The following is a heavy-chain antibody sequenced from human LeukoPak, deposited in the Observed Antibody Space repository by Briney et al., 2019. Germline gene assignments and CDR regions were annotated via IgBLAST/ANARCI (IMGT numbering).Heavy chain of an antibody. V-gene: IGHV4-39*01. CDR2: IYYSGST. Sequence: SETLSLTCTVSGGSISSSSYYWGWVRQPPGKGLEWIGSIYYSGSTYYSPSLKSRIAISVDTSKNQSSLKLSSVTAADTAVYYCAGWPYYESSGYEDYWGQGTLVTVSS. D-gene: IGHD3-22*01. CDR1: GGSISSSSYY. CDR3: AGWPYYESSGYEDY. J-gene: IGHJ4*02.